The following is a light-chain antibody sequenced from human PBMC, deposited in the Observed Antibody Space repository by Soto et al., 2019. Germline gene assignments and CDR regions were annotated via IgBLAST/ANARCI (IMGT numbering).Light chain of an antibody. CDR1: SSDVGGYNY. CDR2: DVT. Sequence: LTQPRSVSGSPGQSVTISCTGTSSDVGGYNYVSWYQQHPGKAPKLMIYDVTKRPSGVPDRFSGSKSGNTASLTISGLQAEDEADYYCCSYAGSYTFYVFGTGTKVTVL. V-gene: IGLV2-11*01. J-gene: IGLJ1*01. CDR3: CSYAGSYTFYV.